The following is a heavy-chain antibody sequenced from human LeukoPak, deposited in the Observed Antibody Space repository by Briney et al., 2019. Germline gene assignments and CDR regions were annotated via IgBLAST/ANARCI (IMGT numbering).Heavy chain of an antibody. J-gene: IGHJ4*02. Sequence: GASVKVSCKASGYTFTGYYMHWVRQAPGQGLEWMGWINPNSGGTNYAQKFQGRVTMTRDTSISTAYMELSRLRSDDTAVYYCARARRGYSYGSDYWGQGTLVTVSS. D-gene: IGHD5-18*01. CDR3: ARARRGYSYGSDY. V-gene: IGHV1-2*02. CDR2: INPNSGGT. CDR1: GYTFTGYY.